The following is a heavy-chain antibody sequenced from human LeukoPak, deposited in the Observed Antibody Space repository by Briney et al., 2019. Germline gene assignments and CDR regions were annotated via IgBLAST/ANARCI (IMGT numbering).Heavy chain of an antibody. J-gene: IGHJ6*02. Sequence: WASVKVSCKVSGYTLTELSMHWVRQAPGKGLEWMGGFDPEDGETIYAQKFQGRVTMTEDTSTDTAYMELSSLRSEDTAVYYCATVVTTVTTSDSYYYYGMDVWAKGPRSPSP. CDR3: ATVVTTVTTSDSYYYYGMDV. CDR2: FDPEDGET. CDR1: GYTLTELS. V-gene: IGHV1-24*01. D-gene: IGHD4-17*01.